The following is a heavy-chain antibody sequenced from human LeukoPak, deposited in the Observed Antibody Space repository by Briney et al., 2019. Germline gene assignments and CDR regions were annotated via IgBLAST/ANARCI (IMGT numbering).Heavy chain of an antibody. CDR3: ARDLTLEGLGLPWFDP. Sequence: PGGSLRLSCAASGFTFSSYWMNWVRQAPGKGLEWVGNINQDGGEKYYVDSVKGRFTISRDNAKNSLYMQMNSLRAEDTAVYYCARDLTLEGLGLPWFDPWGQGTLVTVSS. V-gene: IGHV3-7*03. CDR2: INQDGGEK. D-gene: IGHD3-3*01. CDR1: GFTFSSYW. J-gene: IGHJ5*02.